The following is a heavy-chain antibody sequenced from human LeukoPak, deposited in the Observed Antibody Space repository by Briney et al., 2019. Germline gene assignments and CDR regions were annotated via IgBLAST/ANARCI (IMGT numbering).Heavy chain of an antibody. CDR3: ATDRGISGTTGY. CDR1: GYTFTSYG. Sequence: ASVNLSCNASGYTFTSYGISWVRHAPGQGLGWMGWISAYNGNTNYAQKLQGRVTMTTDTSTSTAYMELSSLRSEGTAVYYCATDRGISGTTGYWGQGTLVTVSS. V-gene: IGHV1-18*01. CDR2: ISAYNGNT. D-gene: IGHD1-7*01. J-gene: IGHJ4*02.